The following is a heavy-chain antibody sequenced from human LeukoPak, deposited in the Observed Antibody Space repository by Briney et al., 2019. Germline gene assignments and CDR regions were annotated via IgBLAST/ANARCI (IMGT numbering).Heavy chain of an antibody. V-gene: IGHV3-23*01. D-gene: IGHD2-21*02. CDR2: ISNSGGDI. CDR1: GFTFSNYA. CDR3: ARANCGGDCRFDY. J-gene: IGHJ4*02. Sequence: GGSLRLSCAASGFTFSNYAMSWVRQAPGKGLEWVSAISNSGGDIYYADSVKGRFTISRDNAKNSLYLQMNSLRDEDTAVYYCARANCGGDCRFDYWGQGTLVTVSS.